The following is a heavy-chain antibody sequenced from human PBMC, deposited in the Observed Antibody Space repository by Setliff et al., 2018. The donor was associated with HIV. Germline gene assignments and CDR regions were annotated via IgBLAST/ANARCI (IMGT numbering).Heavy chain of an antibody. J-gene: IGHJ4*02. D-gene: IGHD5-18*01. V-gene: IGHV3-21*01. Sequence: PGESLKISCAASGFTFSSYTMNWVRQAPGKGLEWVSSISSSSYYIYYADSVKGRFTISRDNAKNSLFLQMNSLRAEDTAVYYCASIELAAMVPVDYWGQGTLVTVSS. CDR3: ASIELAAMVPVDY. CDR1: GFTFSSYT. CDR2: ISSSSYYI.